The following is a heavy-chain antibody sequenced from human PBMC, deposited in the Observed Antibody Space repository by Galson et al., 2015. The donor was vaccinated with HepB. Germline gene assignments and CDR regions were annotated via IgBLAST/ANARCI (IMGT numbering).Heavy chain of an antibody. D-gene: IGHD6-13*01. CDR3: ARLGAAAGFLDY. V-gene: IGHV1-18*01. CDR2: ISPYSGNT. CDR1: GYSFTTYG. J-gene: IGHJ4*02. Sequence: SVKVSCKASGYSFTTYGISWVRQAPGQGLEWMGWISPYSGNTNYAQNFQGRVTMTTGTSTRTVYMEVRSLKFDDTAVYYCARLGAAAGFLDYWGQGTLVTVSS.